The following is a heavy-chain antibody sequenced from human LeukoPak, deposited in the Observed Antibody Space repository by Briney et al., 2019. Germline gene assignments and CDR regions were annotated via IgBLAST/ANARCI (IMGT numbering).Heavy chain of an antibody. J-gene: IGHJ4*02. CDR2: IRSKAYGGTT. V-gene: IGHV3-49*04. CDR3: TRYNWNYALFDY. Sequence: TGGSLRLSCTASGSTFGDYAMSWVRQAPGKGLEWVGFIRSKAYGGTTEYAASVKGRFTISRDDSKSIAYLQMNSLKTEDTAVYYCTRYNWNYALFDYWGQGTLVTVSS. D-gene: IGHD1-7*01. CDR1: GSTFGDYA.